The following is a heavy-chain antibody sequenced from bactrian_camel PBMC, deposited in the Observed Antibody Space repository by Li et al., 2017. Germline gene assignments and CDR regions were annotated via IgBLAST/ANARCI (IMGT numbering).Heavy chain of an antibody. V-gene: IGHV3S53*01. CDR2: LDDVGRI. CDR3: TAESYLCGSWSPKWLLPTRDNPT. D-gene: IGHD2*01. CDR1: GDTYSSEL. Sequence: HVQLVESGGGSAQTGGSLRLSCRASGDTYSSELCMAWFRQAPGKEREGVVVLDDVGRINYADSVKGRFAISQETDKTAVFLQMDDLKPEDTAIYYCTAESYLCGSWSPKWLLPTRDNPTWGQGTQVTVS. J-gene: IGHJ4*01.